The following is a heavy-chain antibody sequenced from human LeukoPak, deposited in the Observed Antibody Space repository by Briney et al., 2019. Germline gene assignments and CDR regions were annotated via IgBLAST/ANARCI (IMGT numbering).Heavy chain of an antibody. J-gene: IGHJ4*02. V-gene: IGHV4-59*01. D-gene: IGHD3-3*01. CDR2: IYYSGST. CDR1: GGSISSYY. CDR3: ARAGASYYDFPFDY. Sequence: QSSETLSLTCTVSGGSISSYYWSWIRQPPGKGLEWIGYIYYSGSTNYNPSLKSRVTISVDTSKNQFSLKLSSVTAADTAVYYCARAGASYYDFPFDYWGQGTLVTVSS.